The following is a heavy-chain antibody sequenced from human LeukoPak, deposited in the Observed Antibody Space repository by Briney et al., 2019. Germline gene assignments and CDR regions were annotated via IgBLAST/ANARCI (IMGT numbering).Heavy chain of an antibody. D-gene: IGHD2-21*02. CDR3: ARGTSYGGNSYYFDY. CDR2: TYYRSKWYN. Sequence: SQTLSLTCAISGDSVSSNSAAWNWIRQSPSRGLEWLGRTYYRSKWYNDYAVSVKSRITINPDTSKNQFSLKLSSVTAADTAVYYCARGTSYGGNSYYFDYWGQGTLVTVSS. CDR1: GDSVSSNSAA. V-gene: IGHV6-1*01. J-gene: IGHJ4*02.